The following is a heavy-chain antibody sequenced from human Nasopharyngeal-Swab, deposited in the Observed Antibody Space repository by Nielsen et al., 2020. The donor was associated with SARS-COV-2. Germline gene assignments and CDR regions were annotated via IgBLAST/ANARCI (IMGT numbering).Heavy chain of an antibody. CDR1: GGSFSGYY. CDR2: INHSGST. CDR3: ASHRGYGRNGMDV. Sequence: SETLSLTCAVYGGSFSGYYWSWIRQPPGKGLEWIGEINHSGSTNYNPSLKSRVTISVDTSKNQFSLKLSSVTAADTAVYYCASHRGYGRNGMDVWGQGTTVTVSS. V-gene: IGHV4-34*01. J-gene: IGHJ6*02. D-gene: IGHD5-18*01.